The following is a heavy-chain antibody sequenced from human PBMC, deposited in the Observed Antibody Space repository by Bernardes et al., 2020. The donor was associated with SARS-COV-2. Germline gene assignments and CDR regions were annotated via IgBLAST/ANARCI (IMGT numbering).Heavy chain of an antibody. D-gene: IGHD2-2*01. J-gene: IGHJ4*02. Sequence: GGSLRVSCAASGFTFTNAWMNWVRQAPGKGLEWVGRIKNKTDGGTIDYAAPVKGRFTISRDDSKNTLYLQMNSLKSEDTAVYYCTFRMMPRDYWGQGNLVTVSS. V-gene: IGHV3-15*01. CDR1: GFTFTNAW. CDR2: IKNKTDGGTI. CDR3: TFRMMPRDY.